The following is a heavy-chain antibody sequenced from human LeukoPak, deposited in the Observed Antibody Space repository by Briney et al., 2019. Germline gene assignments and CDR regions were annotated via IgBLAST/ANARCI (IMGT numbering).Heavy chain of an antibody. D-gene: IGHD3-22*01. CDR1: GFTFSSYA. J-gene: IGHJ4*02. CDR3: AKESYDSSGYPLDY. CDR2: ISGSGGST. V-gene: IGHV3-23*01. Sequence: GGSLRLLCAASGFTFSSYAMSWVRQAPGKGLECVSAISGSGGSTYYADSVKGRFTISRENSKSTLYLQMNSLRAEDTAVYYCAKESYDSSGYPLDYWGQGTLVTVSS.